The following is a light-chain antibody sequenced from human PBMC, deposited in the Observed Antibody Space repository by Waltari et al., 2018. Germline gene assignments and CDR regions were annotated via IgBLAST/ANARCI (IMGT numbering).Light chain of an antibody. CDR3: QSLDGSLCGSV. CDR2: ENR. V-gene: IGLV1-40*01. Sequence: QSVLTQPPSVSGAPGQRVTISCTGSSSNTGAGYDVHWYQLLPGRAPKLLIKENRRRPSGVPARFSGSKSGTAASLAITGLQTEDEGDYYCQSLDGSLCGSVFGTGTKVSVL. CDR1: SSNTGAGYD. J-gene: IGLJ1*01.